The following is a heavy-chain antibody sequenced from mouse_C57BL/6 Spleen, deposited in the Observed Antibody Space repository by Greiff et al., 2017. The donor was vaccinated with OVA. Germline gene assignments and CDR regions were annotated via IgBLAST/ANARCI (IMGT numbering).Heavy chain of an antibody. CDR2: IDPSDSYT. V-gene: IGHV1-59*01. CDR1: GYTFTSYW. Sequence: QVQLQQPGAELVRPGTSVKLSCKASGYTFTSYWMHWVKQRPGQGLEWIGVIDPSDSYTNYNQKFKGKATLTVDPSSSTAYMQLSSLTSEDSAVYYCARLRITTVVADYWGQGTTLTVSS. D-gene: IGHD1-1*01. CDR3: ARLRITTVVADY. J-gene: IGHJ2*01.